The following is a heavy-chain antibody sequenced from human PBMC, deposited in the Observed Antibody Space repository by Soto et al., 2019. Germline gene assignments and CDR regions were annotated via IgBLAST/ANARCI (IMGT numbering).Heavy chain of an antibody. Sequence: QVQLVESGGGVVQPGRSLRLSCAASGFTFSSYAMHWVRQAPGKGLEWVAVISYDGSNKYYADSVKGRFTISRDNSKNTLYLQMNSLRAEDTAVYYCARCLCYDSSGSRGDVDYWGQGTLVTVSA. D-gene: IGHD3-22*01. J-gene: IGHJ4*02. CDR1: GFTFSSYA. CDR3: ARCLCYDSSGSRGDVDY. V-gene: IGHV3-30-3*01. CDR2: ISYDGSNK.